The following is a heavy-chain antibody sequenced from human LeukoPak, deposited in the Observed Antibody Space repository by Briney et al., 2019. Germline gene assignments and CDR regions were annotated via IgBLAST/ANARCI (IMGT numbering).Heavy chain of an antibody. Sequence: GGSLRLSCAASGFTSSSYAMSYAMSWVRQAPGKGLEWVSAISGSGGSTYYADSAKGRFTISRDNSKNTLYLQMNSLRAEDTAVYYCAKSFRGSDYSGFDYWGQGTLVTVSS. CDR2: ISGSGGST. V-gene: IGHV3-23*01. D-gene: IGHD1-26*01. CDR1: GFTSSSYAMSYA. J-gene: IGHJ4*02. CDR3: AKSFRGSDYSGFDY.